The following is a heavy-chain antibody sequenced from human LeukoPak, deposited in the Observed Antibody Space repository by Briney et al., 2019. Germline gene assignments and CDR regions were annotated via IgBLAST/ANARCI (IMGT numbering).Heavy chain of an antibody. J-gene: IGHJ3*02. CDR2: ISYDGSNK. V-gene: IGHV3-30-3*01. D-gene: IGHD6-13*01. CDR1: GFTFSSYA. CDR3: ARAPGYSSSWLHAFDI. Sequence: PGGSLRLSCTASGFTFSSYAMHWVRQAPGKGLEWVAVISYDGSNKYYADSVKGRFTISRDNSKNTLYLQMNSLRAEDTAVYYCARAPGYSSSWLHAFDIWGQGTMVTVSS.